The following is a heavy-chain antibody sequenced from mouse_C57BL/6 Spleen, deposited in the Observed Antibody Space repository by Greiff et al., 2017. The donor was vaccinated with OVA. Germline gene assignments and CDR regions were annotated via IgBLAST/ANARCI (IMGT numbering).Heavy chain of an antibody. V-gene: IGHV1-69*01. Sequence: QVQLQQPGAELVMPGASVKLSCKASGYTFTSYWMHWVKQRPGQGLEWIGEIDPSDSYTNYNQKFTGKSTLTVAKSSSTAYMQLSSLTSGDSAVYYRARRRIYWYFDGWGTGTTVTVSS. CDR1: GYTFTSYW. CDR3: ARRRIYWYFDG. J-gene: IGHJ1*03. CDR2: IDPSDSYT.